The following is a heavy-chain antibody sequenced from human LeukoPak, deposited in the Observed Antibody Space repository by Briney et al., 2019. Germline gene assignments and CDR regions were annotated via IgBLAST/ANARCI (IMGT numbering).Heavy chain of an antibody. V-gene: IGHV4-4*07. J-gene: IGHJ3*02. D-gene: IGHD3-10*01. CDR2: IYTSGST. Sequence: SETLSLTCTVSGGSISSYYWSWIRQPAGKGLEWIGRIYTSGSTNYNPSLKSRVTMSVDTSKNQFSLKLSSVTAADTAVYYCARDYGHPPSDAFDIWGQGTMVTVSS. CDR3: ARDYGHPPSDAFDI. CDR1: GGSISSYY.